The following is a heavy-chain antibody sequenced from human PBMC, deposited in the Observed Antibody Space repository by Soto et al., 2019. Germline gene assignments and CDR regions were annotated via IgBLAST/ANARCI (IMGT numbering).Heavy chain of an antibody. Sequence: QVQLQESGPGLVKPSETLSLTCSVSGGSICSFYWSWIRQPPGKGLEWIAYIYYSGTSYNPSLKSRVSISLDTSKNQFSLKLSSVTAADTAVYYCARTYDGSGPNSGGYAFDIWGQGTMVTVSS. CDR2: IYYSGT. V-gene: IGHV4-59*01. J-gene: IGHJ3*02. CDR1: GGSICSFY. D-gene: IGHD3-22*01. CDR3: ARTYDGSGPNSGGYAFDI.